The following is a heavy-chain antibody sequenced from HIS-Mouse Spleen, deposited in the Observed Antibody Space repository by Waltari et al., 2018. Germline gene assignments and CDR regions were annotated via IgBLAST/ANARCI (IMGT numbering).Heavy chain of an antibody. CDR2: IYHSGRT. Sequence: QVQLQESGPGLVKPSETLSLTCTVSGYSISSGYYWGWIRQPPGKGLEWIGSIYHSGRTYYNPSLKSRVTISVETSKNQFSLKLSSVTAADTAVYYCARDPGYSSSSNAFDIWGQGTMVTVSS. D-gene: IGHD6-6*01. CDR1: GYSISSGYY. J-gene: IGHJ3*02. V-gene: IGHV4-38-2*02. CDR3: ARDPGYSSSSNAFDI.